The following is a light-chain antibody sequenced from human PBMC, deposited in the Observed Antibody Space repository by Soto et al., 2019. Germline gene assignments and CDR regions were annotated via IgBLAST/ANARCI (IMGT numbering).Light chain of an antibody. CDR1: QSISSW. CDR2: DAS. J-gene: IGKJ1*01. CDR3: QHYNIYSEA. Sequence: DMRMTQAPSSMSAYVGDRVTITCRASQSISSWLAWYQQKPGKAPKLLIYDASSLESGVPSRFSGSGSGTEFTLTISSLQPDDFATYYCQHYNIYSEAFGQGANVAIK. V-gene: IGKV1-5*01.